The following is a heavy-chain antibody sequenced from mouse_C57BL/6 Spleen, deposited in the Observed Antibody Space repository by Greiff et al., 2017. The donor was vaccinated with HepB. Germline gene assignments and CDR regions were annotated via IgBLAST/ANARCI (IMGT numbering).Heavy chain of an antibody. J-gene: IGHJ4*01. CDR1: GFTLSDYY. CDR3: ARYRSSGAMDY. CDR2: INYDGSST. Sequence: EVKLVESEGGLVQPGSSMKLSCTASGFTLSDYYMAWVRQVPEKGLEWVANINYDGSSTYYLDSLKSRFIISRDNAKNILYLQMSSLKSEDTATYYCARYRSSGAMDYWGQQTSVTVSS. V-gene: IGHV5-16*01. D-gene: IGHD6-1*01.